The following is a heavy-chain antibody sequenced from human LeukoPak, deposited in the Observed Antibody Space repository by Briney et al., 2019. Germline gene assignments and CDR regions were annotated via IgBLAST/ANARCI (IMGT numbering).Heavy chain of an antibody. D-gene: IGHD1-1*01. CDR1: GYTFTSYY. J-gene: IGHJ3*02. CDR2: INPGGGST. V-gene: IGHV1-46*01. Sequence: ASVKVSCKASGYTFTSYYMHWVRQAPGQGLEWMGIINPGGGSTSNAQTFQGRVTMTRDMSTSTVYMELSNLRSEDTAVYYCAREEREYALDIWGQGTMVTISS. CDR3: AREEREYALDI.